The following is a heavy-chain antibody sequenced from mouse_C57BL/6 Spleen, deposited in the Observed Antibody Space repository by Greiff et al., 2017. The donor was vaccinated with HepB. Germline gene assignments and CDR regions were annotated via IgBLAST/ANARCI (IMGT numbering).Heavy chain of an antibody. D-gene: IGHD2-4*01. Sequence: VQLQQSGPELVKPGASVKISCKASGYSFTGYYMNWVEQSPEKSLEWIGEINPSTGGTTYNQKFKAKATLTVDKSSSTAYMQLKSLTSEDSAVYYCARSRDYQYYFDYWGQGTTLTVSS. CDR2: INPSTGGT. CDR3: ARSRDYQYYFDY. CDR1: GYSFTGYY. J-gene: IGHJ2*01. V-gene: IGHV1-42*01.